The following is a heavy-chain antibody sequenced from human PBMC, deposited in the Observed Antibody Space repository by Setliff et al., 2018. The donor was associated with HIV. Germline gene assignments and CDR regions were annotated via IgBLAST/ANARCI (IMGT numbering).Heavy chain of an antibody. CDR2: IYTSGST. D-gene: IGHD6-19*01. Sequence: SETLSLTCTVSGGSISSGSYYWSWIRQPAGKGLEWIGRIYTSGSTNYNPSLKSRVTISVDTSKNQFSLKLSSVTAADTAVYYCARARDIAVAGYFDYWGQGTLVTVTS. V-gene: IGHV4-61*02. CDR1: GGSISSGSYY. J-gene: IGHJ4*02. CDR3: ARARDIAVAGYFDY.